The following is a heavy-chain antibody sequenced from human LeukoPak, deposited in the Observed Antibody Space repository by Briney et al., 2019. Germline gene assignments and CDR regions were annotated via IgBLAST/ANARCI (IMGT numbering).Heavy chain of an antibody. J-gene: IGHJ4*02. Sequence: SETLSLTCTVSGASISSGGYYWSWIRQQPGKGLEWIGYSHYSGTSYYSTSLKSRIAISIDTSKNQFSLKLSSVTAADTAVYYRARDGPTSVLWGQGTLVTVSS. CDR3: ARDGPTSVL. CDR1: GASISSGGYY. D-gene: IGHD1-1*01. V-gene: IGHV4-31*03. CDR2: SHYSGTS.